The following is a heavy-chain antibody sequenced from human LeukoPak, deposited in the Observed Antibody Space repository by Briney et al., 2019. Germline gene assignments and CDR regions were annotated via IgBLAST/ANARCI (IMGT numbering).Heavy chain of an antibody. D-gene: IGHD6-13*01. CDR3: AKTRPLDSSSWSHGDY. Sequence: GGSLRLSCAASGFTFSSYATSWVRQAPGKGLEWVSAISGSGDSTYYGDSVKGRFTISRDNSKNTLYLQMNSLRAEDTAVYYCAKTRPLDSSSWSHGDYWGQGTLVTVSS. CDR2: ISGSGDST. CDR1: GFTFSSYA. V-gene: IGHV3-23*01. J-gene: IGHJ4*02.